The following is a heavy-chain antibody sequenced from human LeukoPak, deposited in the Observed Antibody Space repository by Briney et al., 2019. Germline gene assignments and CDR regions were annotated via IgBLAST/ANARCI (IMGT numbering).Heavy chain of an antibody. CDR3: ARDQAYCGGDCYFDF. D-gene: IGHD2-21*02. V-gene: IGHV4-38-2*02. CDR1: NYSISSAYY. J-gene: IGHJ4*02. Sequence: PSETLSLTCAVSNYSISSAYYWGWIRQPPGKGLEWIGSMYHSGSADYNPSLKSRVTISVDTSKNQLSLKLRSVTAADTAVYYCARDQAYCGGDCYFDFWGQGTLVTVSS. CDR2: MYHSGSA.